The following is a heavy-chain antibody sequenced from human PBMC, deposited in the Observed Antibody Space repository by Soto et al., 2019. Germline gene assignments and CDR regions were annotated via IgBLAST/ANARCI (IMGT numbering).Heavy chain of an antibody. D-gene: IGHD3-22*01. Sequence: PGESLKISCKGSGYSFTIYWIGWVRQMPGKGLEWMGIIYPGDSDTRYSPSFQGQVTISADKSISTAYLQWSSLKASDTAMYYCARHLXPAYYYDSSGYRNWFDPWGQGTLVTVSS. CDR1: GYSFTIYW. CDR3: ARHLXPAYYYDSSGYRNWFDP. CDR2: IYPGDSDT. J-gene: IGHJ5*02. V-gene: IGHV5-51*01.